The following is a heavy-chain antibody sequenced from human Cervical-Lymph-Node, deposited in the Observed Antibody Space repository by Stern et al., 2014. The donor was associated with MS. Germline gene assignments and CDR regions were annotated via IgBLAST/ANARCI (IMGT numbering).Heavy chain of an antibody. CDR3: ARDKEDTNMAFRYFDN. V-gene: IGHV4-61*02. Sequence: VQLVESGPGLVKPSQTLSLTCTVSGGSVGSGSYDWSWIRQPAGKGLEWIGRIYTTGSTYYNPSLKSRVSISIDPSKNQFSLKLTSVTAADTAVYYCARDKEDTNMAFRYFDNWGQGTLVTVSS. CDR2: IYTTGST. CDR1: GGSVGSGSYD. J-gene: IGHJ4*02. D-gene: IGHD5-18*01.